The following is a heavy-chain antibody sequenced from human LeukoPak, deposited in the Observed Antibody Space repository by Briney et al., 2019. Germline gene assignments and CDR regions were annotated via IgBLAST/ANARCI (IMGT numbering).Heavy chain of an antibody. Sequence: SETLSLTCTVSGASISGSSYYWVWIRQPPVKGLDWIGSIYYSGSTYYNPSLKSRVTISVDTSKNQFSLKLSSVTAADTAVYYCARGKTVAGTIGGVNYWGQGTLVTVSS. V-gene: IGHV4-39*01. J-gene: IGHJ4*01. CDR3: ARGKTVAGTIGGVNY. D-gene: IGHD6-19*01. CDR1: GASISGSSYY. CDR2: IYYSGST.